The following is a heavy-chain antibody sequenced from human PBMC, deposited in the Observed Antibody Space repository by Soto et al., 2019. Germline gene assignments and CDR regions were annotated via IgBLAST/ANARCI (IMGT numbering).Heavy chain of an antibody. V-gene: IGHV4-31*03. CDR3: ARVVSGYARYIVDY. D-gene: IGHD5-12*01. CDR1: GGSISSGGYY. CDR2: IYYSGST. J-gene: IGHJ4*02. Sequence: PSETLSLTCTVSGGSISSGGYYWSWIRQHPGKGLEWIGYIYYSGSTYYNPSLKSRVTISVDTSKNQFSLKLSSVTAADTAVYYCARVVSGYARYIVDYWGQGTLVTVSS.